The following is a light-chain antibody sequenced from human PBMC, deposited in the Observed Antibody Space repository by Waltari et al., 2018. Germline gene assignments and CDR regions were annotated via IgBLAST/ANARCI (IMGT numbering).Light chain of an antibody. Sequence: QSALTQPASVSGSPGQSITISCTGTSSDIGGYKYVSWYQQHPGQPPKLLIYDVSDRPSGASNRFSGSKSGNTASLTISGLQPEDEADYYCSSYTSTSAVVFGGGTKLTVL. CDR1: SSDIGGYKY. V-gene: IGLV2-14*01. J-gene: IGLJ2*01. CDR2: DVS. CDR3: SSYTSTSAVV.